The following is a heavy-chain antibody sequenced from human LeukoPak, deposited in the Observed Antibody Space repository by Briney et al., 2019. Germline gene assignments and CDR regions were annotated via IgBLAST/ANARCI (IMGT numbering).Heavy chain of an antibody. D-gene: IGHD2-15*01. Sequence: PGGSLRLSCAASEFTFSTYCMHWVRQAPGKGLVWVSRINSDGTNTDYADSVKGRFTISRDNSKNTLYLQMNSLRAEDTAVYYCAKVAAAFYWYFDLWGRGTLVTVSS. CDR1: EFTFSTYC. V-gene: IGHV3-74*01. CDR3: AKVAAAFYWYFDL. J-gene: IGHJ2*01. CDR2: INSDGTNT.